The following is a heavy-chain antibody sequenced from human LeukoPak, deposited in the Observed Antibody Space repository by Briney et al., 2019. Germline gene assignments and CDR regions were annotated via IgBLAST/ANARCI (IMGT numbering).Heavy chain of an antibody. D-gene: IGHD5-24*01. CDR2: ISGPGPST. CDR1: GFSFRRYA. V-gene: IGHV3-23*01. Sequence: PGGSLRLSCAASGFSFRRYAMNWVRQAPGRGLDWVAVISGPGPSTVYADSVKGRFTISRDNSKNTLFLQLDSLRVEDTAIYYCAKEEMPHAFDLWGQGTMVTVSS. J-gene: IGHJ3*01. CDR3: AKEEMPHAFDL.